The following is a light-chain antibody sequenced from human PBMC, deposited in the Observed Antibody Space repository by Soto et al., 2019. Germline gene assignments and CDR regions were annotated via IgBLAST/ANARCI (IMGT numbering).Light chain of an antibody. V-gene: IGKV1-5*01. CDR1: QTISSW. Sequence: DIQMTQSPSTLSGSVGDRVTITCRASQTISSWLAWYQEKPGKAPNLLIYDASSLESGVPSRFSGSGSGTEFTLTISSLQPDDFATYFCQLYNRNTWSFGPGTKVDIK. CDR2: DAS. J-gene: IGKJ1*01. CDR3: QLYNRNTWS.